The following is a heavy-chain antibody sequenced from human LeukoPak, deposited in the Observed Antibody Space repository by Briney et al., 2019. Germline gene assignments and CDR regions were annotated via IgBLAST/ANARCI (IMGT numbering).Heavy chain of an antibody. D-gene: IGHD6-13*01. J-gene: IGHJ4*02. CDR2: IRYDGSNK. CDR1: GFTFSSYG. CDR3: AKDRGAAAGINY. V-gene: IGHV3-30*02. Sequence: GGPLRLSCAASGFTFSSYGMHWVRQAPGKGLEWVAFIRYDGSNKYYADSVKGRFTISRDNSKNTLYLQMNSLRAEDTAVYYCAKDRGAAAGINYWGQGTLVTVSS.